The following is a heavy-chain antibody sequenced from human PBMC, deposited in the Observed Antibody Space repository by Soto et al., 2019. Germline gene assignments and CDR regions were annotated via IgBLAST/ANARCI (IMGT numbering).Heavy chain of an antibody. D-gene: IGHD3-22*01. Sequence: SETLSLTCSVSGGPISSGDYYWSWIRQPPGKGLEWIGYIYYSGSTYYNPSLKSRVTISVDTSKNQFSLKLSSVTAADTAVYYCASKGTYYYDKHRGDAFDIWGQGPMVTVSS. CDR2: IYYSGST. V-gene: IGHV4-30-4*01. CDR3: ASKGTYYYDKHRGDAFDI. J-gene: IGHJ3*02. CDR1: GGPISSGDYY.